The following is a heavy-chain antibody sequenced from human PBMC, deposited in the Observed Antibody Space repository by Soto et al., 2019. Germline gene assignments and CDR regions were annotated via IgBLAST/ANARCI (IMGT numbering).Heavy chain of an antibody. J-gene: IGHJ3*02. D-gene: IGHD2-2*01. Sequence: EVQLLESGGDLDQPGGSLRLSCAASGFTFSGHWMHWVRQVPGKGLEWVSRINTDGGSSAYADSVKGRFSISRDNAKNTLYLQMNGLRAEDTAVYYCAREAGYCSRTSCYRRAFDTWGQGTTVTVSS. CDR3: AREAGYCSRTSCYRRAFDT. CDR1: GFTFSGHW. CDR2: INTDGGSS. V-gene: IGHV3-74*03.